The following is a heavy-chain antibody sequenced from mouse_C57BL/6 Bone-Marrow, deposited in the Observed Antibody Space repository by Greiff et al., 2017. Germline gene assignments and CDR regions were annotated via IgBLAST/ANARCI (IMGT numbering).Heavy chain of an antibody. CDR1: GFNIKDYY. CDR3: ARRDGTYYFDY. D-gene: IGHD2-3*01. J-gene: IGHJ2*01. V-gene: IGHV14-2*01. Sequence: VQLQQSGAELVKPGASVKLSCTASGFNIKDYYMPWVKQRTEQGLEWIGRIDPEDGETKYAPKFQGKATITADTSSNTAYLQLSSLTSEDTAVYYCARRDGTYYFDYWGQGTTLTVSS. CDR2: IDPEDGET.